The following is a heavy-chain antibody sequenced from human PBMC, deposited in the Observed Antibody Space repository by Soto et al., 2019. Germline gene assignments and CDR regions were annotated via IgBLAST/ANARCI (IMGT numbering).Heavy chain of an antibody. CDR3: ARSIAARPHFDY. J-gene: IGHJ4*02. V-gene: IGHV1-2*02. CDR2: INPNSGGT. D-gene: IGHD6-6*01. CDR1: GYTFTGYY. Sequence: ASEKVHCRASGYTFTGYYTHLVRQAPGQGLEWMGWINPNSGGTNYAQKFQGRVTMTRYTSISTAYMELSRLRSDDTAVYYCARSIAARPHFDYWGQGTLVTVCS.